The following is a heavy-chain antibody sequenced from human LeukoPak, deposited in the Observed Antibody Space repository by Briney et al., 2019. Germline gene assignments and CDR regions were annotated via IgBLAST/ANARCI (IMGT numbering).Heavy chain of an antibody. J-gene: IGHJ4*02. CDR3: AREGIAAAGTLGY. V-gene: IGHV4-39*07. CDR2: IYYSGST. Sequence: SETLSLTCTVSGGSISSSSYYWGWIRQPPGKGLEWIGSIYYSGSTYYNPSLKSRVTISVDTSKNQFSLKLSSVTAADTAVYYCAREGIAAAGTLGYWGQGTLVTVSS. D-gene: IGHD6-13*01. CDR1: GGSISSSSYY.